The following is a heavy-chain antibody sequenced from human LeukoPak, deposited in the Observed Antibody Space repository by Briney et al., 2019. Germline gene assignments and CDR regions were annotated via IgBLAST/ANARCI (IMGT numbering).Heavy chain of an antibody. CDR1: GYTFTSYY. J-gene: IGHJ6*03. CDR2: FDPEDGET. CDR3: ATVLRSERYYYYYMDV. Sequence: ASVKVSCKASGYTFTSYYMHWVRQAPGQGLEWMGGFDPEDGETIYAQKFQGRVTMTEDTSTDTAYVELSSLRSEDTAVYYCATVLRSERYYYYYMDVWGKGTTVTVSS. V-gene: IGHV1-24*01.